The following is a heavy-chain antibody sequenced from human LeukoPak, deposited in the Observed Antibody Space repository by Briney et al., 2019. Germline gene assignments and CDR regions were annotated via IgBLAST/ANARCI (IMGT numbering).Heavy chain of an antibody. CDR3: AREGWSAGGGDY. V-gene: IGHV1-18*01. J-gene: IGHJ4*02. CDR2: ISGYNGNT. D-gene: IGHD6-13*01. CDR1: GYTFTTYG. Sequence: ASVKVSCKASGYTFTTYGISWVRQAPGQGLEWMGWISGYNGNTNYAQKLQGRVTMTTDTFTSTAYMELRSLRSDDTAVYYCAREGWSAGGGDYWGQGTLVTVSS.